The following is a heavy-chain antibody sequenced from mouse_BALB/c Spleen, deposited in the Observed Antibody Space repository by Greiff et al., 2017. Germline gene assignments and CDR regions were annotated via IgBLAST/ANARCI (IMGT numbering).Heavy chain of an antibody. J-gene: IGHJ2*01. CDR3: ARRGTWGYFDY. V-gene: IGHV1-9*01. D-gene: IGHD3-3*01. CDR1: GYTFSSYW. Sequence: VKLMESGAELMKPGASVKISCKATGYTFSSYWLEWVKQRPGHGLEWIGEILPGSGSTNYNEKFKGKATFTADTSSNTAYMQLSSLTSEDSAVYYCARRGTWGYFDYWGQGTTLTVSS. CDR2: ILPGSGST.